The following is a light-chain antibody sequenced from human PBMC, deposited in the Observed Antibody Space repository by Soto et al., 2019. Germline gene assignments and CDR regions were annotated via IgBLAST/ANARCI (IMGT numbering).Light chain of an antibody. CDR1: QSVSSK. CDR2: GAS. V-gene: IGKV3-15*01. J-gene: IGKJ1*01. CDR3: QHYSTWLWT. Sequence: EIVMTQPPATLSVSPGERATLSCRASQSVSSKLAWYQQKLGQGPRLLIYGASSRATGIPARFSGSGSGTEFTLTISSLQSEDFAVYYCQHYSTWLWTFGQGTKVEMK.